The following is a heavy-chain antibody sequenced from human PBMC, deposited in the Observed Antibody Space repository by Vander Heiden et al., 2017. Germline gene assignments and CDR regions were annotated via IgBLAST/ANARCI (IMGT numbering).Heavy chain of an antibody. CDR1: GYTFTSYD. D-gene: IGHD5-12*01. J-gene: IGHJ4*02. Sequence: QVQLVQSGAEVKKPGASVTVSCKASGYTFTSYDINWVRQATGQGLEWMGWMNPNSGNTGYAQKFQGRVTMTRNTSISTAYMELRSLRYEDTAVYYCYRRDGYNGADDYWVQGTLVTVSS. CDR3: YRRDGYNGADDY. V-gene: IGHV1-8*01. CDR2: MNPNSGNT.